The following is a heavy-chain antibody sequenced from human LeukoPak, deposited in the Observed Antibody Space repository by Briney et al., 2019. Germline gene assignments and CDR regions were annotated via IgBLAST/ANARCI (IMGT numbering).Heavy chain of an antibody. D-gene: IGHD6-6*01. Sequence: GGSLRLSCAASGFIFSSYWMSWVRQAPGKGLEWVANIKQDGSEKYYVDSVKGRFTISRDNAKNSLYLQMNSLRAEDTAVYYCARGVYSSSSSLDYWGQGTLVTVSS. J-gene: IGHJ4*02. CDR2: IKQDGSEK. V-gene: IGHV3-7*01. CDR1: GFIFSSYW. CDR3: ARGVYSSSSSLDY.